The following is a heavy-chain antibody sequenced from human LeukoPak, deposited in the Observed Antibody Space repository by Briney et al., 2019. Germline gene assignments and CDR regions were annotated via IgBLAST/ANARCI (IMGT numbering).Heavy chain of an antibody. V-gene: IGHV5-51*01. CDR2: IYPGDSET. CDR1: GHSFTSYW. CDR3: ARGGYSYDFDY. J-gene: IGHJ4*02. D-gene: IGHD5-18*01. Sequence: GESLKISCKDSGHSFTSYWIGWVRQMPGKGLEWMGIIYPGDSETRYSPSFEGQVTISADKSKNQFSLKLSSVTAADTAVYYCARGGYSYDFDYWGQGTLVTVSS.